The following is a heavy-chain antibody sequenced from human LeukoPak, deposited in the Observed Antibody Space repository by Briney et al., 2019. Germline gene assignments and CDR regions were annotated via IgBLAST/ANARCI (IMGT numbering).Heavy chain of an antibody. CDR2: IGTAGDT. CDR1: GFTFSNYD. CDR3: ARGAVAGTLDAFDI. J-gene: IGHJ3*02. V-gene: IGHV3-13*01. D-gene: IGHD6-19*01. Sequence: GGSLRLSCAASGFTFSNYDMPWVRHATGKGLEWVSAIGTAGDTYYPGSVKGRFTISRENAKNPLYLQMNSLRAGDTAVYYCARGAVAGTLDAFDIWGQGTMVTVSS.